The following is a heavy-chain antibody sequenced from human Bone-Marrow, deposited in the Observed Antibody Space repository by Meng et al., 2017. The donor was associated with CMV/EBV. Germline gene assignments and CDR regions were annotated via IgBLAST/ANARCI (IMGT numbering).Heavy chain of an antibody. V-gene: IGHV1-8*02. Sequence: ASVKVSCKASGYTFTGYYMHWVRQAPGQGLEWMGWMNPNSGNTGYAQKFQGRVTMTRNTSISTAYMELSSLRSEDTAVYYCARSKRIAARWDWGQGTLVTFAS. CDR3: ARSKRIAARWD. D-gene: IGHD6-6*01. CDR2: MNPNSGNT. CDR1: GYTFTGYY. J-gene: IGHJ4*02.